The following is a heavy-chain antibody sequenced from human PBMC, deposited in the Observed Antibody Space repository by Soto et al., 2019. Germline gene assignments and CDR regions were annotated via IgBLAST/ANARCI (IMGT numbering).Heavy chain of an antibody. V-gene: IGHV4-31*03. CDR3: ARDRHCSSTSCPTSTSYYYGMDV. CDR2: IYYSGST. CDR1: GGSISSGGYY. D-gene: IGHD2-2*01. J-gene: IGHJ6*02. Sequence: QVQLQESGPGLVKPSQTLSLTCTVSGGSISSGGYYWSWIRQHPGKGLEWIGYIYYSGSTYYNPSLHIRVTITVDTSKNQFSLKLSSGTAADTAVYYCARDRHCSSTSCPTSTSYYYGMDVWGQGTTVTVSS.